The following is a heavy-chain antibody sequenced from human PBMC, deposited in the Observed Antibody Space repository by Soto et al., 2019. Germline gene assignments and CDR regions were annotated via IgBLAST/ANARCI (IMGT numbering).Heavy chain of an antibody. CDR2: ISWDGGST. Sequence: GGSLRLSCAASGFTFDDYAMHWVRQAPGKGLEWVSLISWDGGSTYYADSVKGRFTISRDNSKNSLYLQMNSLRAEDTALYYCVLGGISWSRPYYYYGMDVWGQGTTVTVSS. CDR1: GFTFDDYA. J-gene: IGHJ6*02. V-gene: IGHV3-43D*03. CDR3: VLGGISWSRPYYYYGMDV. D-gene: IGHD6-13*01.